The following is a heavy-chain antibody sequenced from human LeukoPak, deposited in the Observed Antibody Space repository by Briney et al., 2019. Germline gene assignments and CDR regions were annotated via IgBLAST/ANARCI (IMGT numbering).Heavy chain of an antibody. CDR3: ARHTRTRMIVVVMHYYYYGMDV. CDR1: GGTFTSYA. V-gene: IGHV1-69*13. CDR2: IIPIFGTA. D-gene: IGHD3-22*01. J-gene: IGHJ6*02. Sequence: SVKVSCKASGGTFTSYAISWVRQAPGQGLEWMGGIIPIFGTANYAQKFQGRVTITADESTSTAYMGLSSLRSEDTAVYYCARHTRTRMIVVVMHYYYYGMDVWGQGTTVTVSS.